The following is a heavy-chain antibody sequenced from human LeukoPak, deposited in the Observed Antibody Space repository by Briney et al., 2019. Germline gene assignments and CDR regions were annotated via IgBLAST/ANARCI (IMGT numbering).Heavy chain of an antibody. J-gene: IGHJ4*02. D-gene: IGHD3-3*01. V-gene: IGHV3-53*01. CDR2: MSDGGTI. Sequence: GGSLRLSCVASGFSVSNNYMSWVRQAPGKGLEWVSVMSDGGTIYYADSVKGRFTVSRDNSKNTLYLQMDSLRAEDTAVYYCARDGGGNGCAHWGQGAVVTVSS. CDR1: GFSVSNNY. CDR3: ARDGGGNGCAH.